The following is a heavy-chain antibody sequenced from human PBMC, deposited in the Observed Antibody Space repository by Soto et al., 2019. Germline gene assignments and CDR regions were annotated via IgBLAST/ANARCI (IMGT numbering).Heavy chain of an antibody. CDR3: ARDTNGLHY. CDR2: INTDGSIT. D-gene: IGHD2-8*01. J-gene: IGHJ4*02. Sequence: EVQLVESGGGLVQPGGSLRLSCAASGLIFSNYKMHGVRQPPGKGLVWVSRINTDGSITDYADSVNGRFTVSRDNAKNTMYLQMNSLRAEDTAVYYCARDTNGLHYWGQGTLVTVSS. V-gene: IGHV3-74*01. CDR1: GLIFSNYK.